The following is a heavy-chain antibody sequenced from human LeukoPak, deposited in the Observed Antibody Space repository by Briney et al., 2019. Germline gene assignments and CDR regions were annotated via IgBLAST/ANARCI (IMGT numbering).Heavy chain of an antibody. V-gene: IGHV3-13*01. CDR3: ARVRYGTYDY. D-gene: IGHD4-17*01. CDR1: GFTFSTYD. J-gene: IGHJ4*02. CDR2: IGTAGDT. Sequence: GGSLRLSCAASGFTFSTYDMHWVRQATGKGLEWVSAIGTAGDTYYPGSVKGRFTISRENAKNSLYLQMNSLRTEDTAAYYCARVRYGTYDYWGQGTLVTVSS.